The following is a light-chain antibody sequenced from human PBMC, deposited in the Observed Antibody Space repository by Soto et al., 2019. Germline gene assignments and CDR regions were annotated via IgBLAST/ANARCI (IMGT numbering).Light chain of an antibody. J-gene: IGKJ4*01. Sequence: DIQMTQFPSSVSASVGDRVTITCRASEGIDNYVAWFQLRPGKAPRSLIYATSSLQSGVPSKFSGRGSGTDFTLTISSVQPEDFGSYFCQQYKSFPLTFGGGTKLEIK. CDR2: ATS. V-gene: IGKV1-16*02. CDR1: EGIDNY. CDR3: QQYKSFPLT.